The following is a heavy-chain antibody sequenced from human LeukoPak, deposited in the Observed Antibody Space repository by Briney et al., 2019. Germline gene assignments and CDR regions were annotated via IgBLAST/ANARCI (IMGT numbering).Heavy chain of an antibody. D-gene: IGHD3-22*01. V-gene: IGHV3-9*01. CDR3: AKDKGPTYYYESSWVY. CDR1: GFTFDDYA. J-gene: IGHJ4*02. CDR2: ISWNSGSI. Sequence: GRSLRLSCAASGFTFDDYAMHWVRQAPGKGLEWVSGISWNSGSIGYADSVKGRFTISRDNAKNSLYLQMNSLRAEDTALYYCAKDKGPTYYYESSWVYWGQGTLVTVSS.